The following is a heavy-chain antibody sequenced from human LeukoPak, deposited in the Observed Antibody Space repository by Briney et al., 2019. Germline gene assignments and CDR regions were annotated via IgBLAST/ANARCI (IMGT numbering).Heavy chain of an antibody. CDR2: IIPIFGTA. CDR3: ATGSCSSTSCRYFDY. D-gene: IGHD2-2*01. Sequence: GSSVKVSCKASGGNFSSYAISWVRQAPGQGLEWMGGIIPIFGTANYAQKFQGRVTITADESTSTAYMELSSLRSEDTAVYYCATGSCSSTSCRYFDYWGQGTLVTVSS. CDR1: GGNFSSYA. J-gene: IGHJ4*02. V-gene: IGHV1-69*01.